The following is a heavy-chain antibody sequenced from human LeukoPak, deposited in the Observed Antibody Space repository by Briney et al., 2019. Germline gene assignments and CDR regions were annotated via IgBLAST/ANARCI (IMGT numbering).Heavy chain of an antibody. Sequence: SEALSLTCTVSGVSISSSNSYWGWIRQPPGKGLEWIGSIYYSGNTYYNASLKSQVSISIDTSKNHFSLELTSVTAADTALYFCAREIFGARAFEYWGQGILVTVSS. J-gene: IGHJ4*02. CDR3: AREIFGARAFEY. D-gene: IGHD3-3*01. CDR2: IYYSGNT. CDR1: GVSISSSNSY. V-gene: IGHV4-39*02.